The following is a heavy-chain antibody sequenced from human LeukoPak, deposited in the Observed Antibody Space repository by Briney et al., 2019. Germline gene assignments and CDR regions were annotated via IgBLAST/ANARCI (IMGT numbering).Heavy chain of an antibody. CDR1: GYTFTSYG. Sequence: GASVKVSCKASGYTFTSYGISWVRQAPGQGLEWMGWISAYNGDTNYAQNLQGRATMTTDTSTSTAYMEVRSLRSDDTAVYYCARAGYCSSSSCYRAPDYWGQGTLVTVSS. CDR2: ISAYNGDT. J-gene: IGHJ4*02. V-gene: IGHV1-18*01. CDR3: ARAGYCSSSSCYRAPDY. D-gene: IGHD2-2*01.